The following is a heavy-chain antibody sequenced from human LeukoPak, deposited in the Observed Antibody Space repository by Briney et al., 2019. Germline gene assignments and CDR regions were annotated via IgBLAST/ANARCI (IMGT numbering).Heavy chain of an antibody. CDR1: GGSISSTSNY. CDR2: IYYSGST. CDR3: TRRGSSWDQDWFDP. D-gene: IGHD1-26*01. V-gene: IGHV4-39*01. Sequence: PSETLSLTCSVSGGSISSTSNYCGWIRQPPGKGLEWIGNIYYSGSTDYNPSLKSRVTISVDTSKNQFSLKLSSVTAADTAVYYCTRRGSSWDQDWFDPWGQGTLVTVSS. J-gene: IGHJ5*02.